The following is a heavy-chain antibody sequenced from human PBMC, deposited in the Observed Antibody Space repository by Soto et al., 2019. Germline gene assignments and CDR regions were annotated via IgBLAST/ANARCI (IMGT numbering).Heavy chain of an antibody. CDR1: GYTFTSYG. J-gene: IGHJ4*02. CDR2: ISAYNGNT. CDR3: ARDFYEYPRMYYFDY. D-gene: IGHD3-3*01. Sequence: ASVKVSCKASGYTFTSYGISWVRQAPGQGLEWMGWISAYNGNTNYAQKLQGRVTMTTDTSTSTAYMELRSLRSEDTAVYYCARDFYEYPRMYYFDYWGQGTLVTAPQ. V-gene: IGHV1-18*01.